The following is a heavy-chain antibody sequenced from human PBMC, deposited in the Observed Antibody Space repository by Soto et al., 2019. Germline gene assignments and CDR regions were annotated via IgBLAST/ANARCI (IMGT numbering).Heavy chain of an antibody. Sequence: APVKVSCKASGYTITSYAISWVRQATGKGLEWMGWISAYNGNTNYAQKLQGRVTMTTDTSTSTAYMELMSLRSDDTAVYYCARDPPQGYSSSWYQIDYWGQGTLVTVSS. D-gene: IGHD6-13*01. V-gene: IGHV1-18*01. CDR2: ISAYNGNT. J-gene: IGHJ4*02. CDR1: GYTITSYA. CDR3: ARDPPQGYSSSWYQIDY.